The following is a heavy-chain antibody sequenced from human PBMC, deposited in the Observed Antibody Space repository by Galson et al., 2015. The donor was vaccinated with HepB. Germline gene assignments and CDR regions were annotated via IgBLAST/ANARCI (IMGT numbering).Heavy chain of an antibody. D-gene: IGHD3-3*01. Sequence: SVKVSCKASGFPFLAYSIHWVRRAPGQKFEWMGWINAGNGDTKYSQNFQGRLTITRDTSASTAYVELRSLRSEDSGVYYCARDRFPGSSIDHWGQGTLVTVSS. CDR1: GFPFLAYS. V-gene: IGHV1-3*01. CDR3: ARDRFPGSSIDH. CDR2: INAGNGDT. J-gene: IGHJ4*02.